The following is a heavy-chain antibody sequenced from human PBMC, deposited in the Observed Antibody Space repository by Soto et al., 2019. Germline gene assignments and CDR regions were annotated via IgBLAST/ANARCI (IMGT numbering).Heavy chain of an antibody. CDR2: IYYDGST. Sequence: SETLCLTCRVSGGSISTYYWSWIRQPPGKGLEWIGYIYYDGSTSYNPSLRSRVTISVDTSKNQFSLILSSVTSADTAVYYCARDQLSSGLYVWFDPWGQGTLVTVSS. V-gene: IGHV4-59*01. CDR1: GGSISTYY. J-gene: IGHJ5*02. CDR3: ARDQLSSGLYVWFDP. D-gene: IGHD6-25*01.